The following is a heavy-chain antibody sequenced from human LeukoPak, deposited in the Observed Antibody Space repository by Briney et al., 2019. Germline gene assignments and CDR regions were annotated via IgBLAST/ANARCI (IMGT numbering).Heavy chain of an antibody. CDR2: ISSSSSYI. V-gene: IGHV3-21*01. J-gene: IGHJ4*02. Sequence: GGSLRLSCAASGFTFSSYSMNWVRQAPGKGLEWVSSISSSSSYIYYADSVKGRFTISRDNAKNSLYLQMNSLRAEDTAVYYCARGARATSGWYDYWGQGTLVTVSS. D-gene: IGHD6-19*01. CDR3: ARGARATSGWYDY. CDR1: GFTFSSYS.